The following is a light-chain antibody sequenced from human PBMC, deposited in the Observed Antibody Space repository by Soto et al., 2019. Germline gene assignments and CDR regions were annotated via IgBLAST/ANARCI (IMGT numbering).Light chain of an antibody. V-gene: IGKV1-39*01. CDR2: AAS. CDR3: QQGYSTPFA. J-gene: IGKJ3*01. Sequence: DLQMTQSPSSLSASVGDRVTITCRASQSISGYVNWYQQKSGTAPNLLIYAASNLQSGVPSRFSGSGSGTDFTLTISSLQPEDFATYYCQQGYSTPFAFGPGTKLNIK. CDR1: QSISGY.